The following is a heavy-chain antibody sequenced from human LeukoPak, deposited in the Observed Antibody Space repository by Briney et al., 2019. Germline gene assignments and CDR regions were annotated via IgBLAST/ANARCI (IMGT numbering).Heavy chain of an antibody. V-gene: IGHV5-51*01. J-gene: IGHJ4*02. CDR2: IYPADSDT. D-gene: IGHD5-18*01. CDR1: GYMFTHYW. CDR3: ARGDTTMVPGYFDY. Sequence: PGESLKISCKGSGYMFTHYWIAWVRQMPGKGLEWMGIIYPADSDTRYSPSFQGQVTISADKSISTAYLQWSSLKASDTAMYYCARGDTTMVPGYFDYWGQGTLVTVSS.